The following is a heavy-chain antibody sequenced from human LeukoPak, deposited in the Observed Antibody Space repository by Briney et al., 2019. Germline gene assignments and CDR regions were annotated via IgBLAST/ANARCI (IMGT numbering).Heavy chain of an antibody. J-gene: IGHJ5*02. CDR2: IIPILGIA. CDR3: ARSVGIAALYWFDL. Sequence: ASVKVSCKASGGTFSSYAISWVRPAPGQGLEWMGRIIPILGIANYAQKFQGRVTITADKSTSTAYMELSSLRSEDTAVYYCARSVGIAALYWFDLWGQGTLVTVSS. V-gene: IGHV1-69*04. D-gene: IGHD6-13*01. CDR1: GGTFSSYA.